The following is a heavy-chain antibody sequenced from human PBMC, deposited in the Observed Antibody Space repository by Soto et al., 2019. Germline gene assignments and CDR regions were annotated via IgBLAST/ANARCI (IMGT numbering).Heavy chain of an antibody. J-gene: IGHJ4*02. Sequence: GSLRLSCAASGFTFSSYAMHWVRQAPGKGLEWVAVISYDGSNKYYADSVKGRFTISRDNSKNTLYLQMNSLRAEDTAVYYCARVSGFRDYDILTGYFDYWGQGTLVTVSS. CDR2: ISYDGSNK. CDR3: ARVSGFRDYDILTGYFDY. D-gene: IGHD3-9*01. V-gene: IGHV3-30*04. CDR1: GFTFSSYA.